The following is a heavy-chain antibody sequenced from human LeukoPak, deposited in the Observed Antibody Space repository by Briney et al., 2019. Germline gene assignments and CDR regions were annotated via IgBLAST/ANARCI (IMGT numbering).Heavy chain of an antibody. CDR3: ASAYIAVAGMDV. D-gene: IGHD6-19*01. CDR2: INPNSGGT. Sequence: ASVKVSCKASGYTFTGYYMHWVRQAPGQGLEWMGWINPNSGGTNYAQKFQGWVTMTRDTSISTAYMELRSLRSDDTAVYYCASAYIAVAGMDVWGQGTTVTVSS. CDR1: GYTFTGYY. J-gene: IGHJ6*02. V-gene: IGHV1-2*04.